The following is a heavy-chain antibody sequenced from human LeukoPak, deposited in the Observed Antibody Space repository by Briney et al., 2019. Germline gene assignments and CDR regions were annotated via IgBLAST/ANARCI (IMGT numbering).Heavy chain of an antibody. D-gene: IGHD6-19*01. CDR3: ARRSGSGWYSYYFDY. CDR2: IYPGDSDT. J-gene: IGHJ4*02. Sequence: GESLKISCKGSGYSFTCYWIGWVRQMPGKGLEWMGIIYPGDSDTRYSPSFQGQVTISADKSISTAYLQWSSLKASDTAMYYCARRSGSGWYSYYFDYWGQGTLVTVSS. CDR1: GYSFTCYW. V-gene: IGHV5-51*01.